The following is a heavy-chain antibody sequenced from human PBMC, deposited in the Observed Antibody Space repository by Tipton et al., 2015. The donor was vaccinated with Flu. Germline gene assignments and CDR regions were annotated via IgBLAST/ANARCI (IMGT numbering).Heavy chain of an antibody. CDR1: GDSMKSYY. Sequence: TLSLTCSVSGDSMKSYYWSWIRQPPGKGLEWIGYIYYNGSTNYNPSLNSRVTISVDTSKNQFSLKVFSVTAADTAVYYCARRDYSNYVSDPKSWFDPWGQGILVTVSS. D-gene: IGHD4-11*01. J-gene: IGHJ5*02. CDR3: ARRDYSNYVSDPKSWFDP. V-gene: IGHV4-59*08. CDR2: IYYNGST.